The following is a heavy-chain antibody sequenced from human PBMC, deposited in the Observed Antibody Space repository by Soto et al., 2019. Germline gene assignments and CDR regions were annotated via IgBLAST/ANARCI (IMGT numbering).Heavy chain of an antibody. V-gene: IGHV3-7*03. D-gene: IGHD4-4*01. CDR1: GFTFSGYW. Sequence: GGSLRLSCEASGFTFSGYWMSWVRQAPGKGLEWVADIKHDGSVQYYVDSVKGRFTISRDNAKKLLYLQMNGLRAEDTALYYCARAPYSNAWYRFDLWGQGTQVTVSS. J-gene: IGHJ4*02. CDR2: IKHDGSVQ. CDR3: ARAPYSNAWYRFDL.